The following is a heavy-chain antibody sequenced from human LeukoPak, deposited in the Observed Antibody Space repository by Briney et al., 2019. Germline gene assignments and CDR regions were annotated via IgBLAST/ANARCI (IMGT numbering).Heavy chain of an antibody. CDR3: AREVITGTTVYWFDP. CDR2: ISAYNGNT. D-gene: IGHD1-7*01. Sequence: ASVKVSCKASGYTFTSYGISWVRQAPGQGLEWMGWISAYNGNTNYAQKLQGRVTMTTDTSTSTAYMELSSLRSEDTAVYYCAREVITGTTVYWFDPWGQGTLVTVSS. J-gene: IGHJ5*02. CDR1: GYTFTSYG. V-gene: IGHV1-18*01.